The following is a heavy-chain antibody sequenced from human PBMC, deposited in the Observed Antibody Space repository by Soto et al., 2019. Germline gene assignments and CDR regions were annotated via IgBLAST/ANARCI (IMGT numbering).Heavy chain of an antibody. CDR1: GGSFSGYY. Sequence: QVQLQQWGAGLLKPSETLSLTCAVYGGSFSGYYWSWIRQPPGKGLEWIGEINHSGSINHNPSLDTRVTISVDTSKNQFSRSVSSVTAADMAVYCCARRYDNNYGLDVWGQGTPVTVSS. CDR3: ARRYDNNYGLDV. D-gene: IGHD3-9*01. V-gene: IGHV4-34*02. J-gene: IGHJ6*02. CDR2: INHSGSI.